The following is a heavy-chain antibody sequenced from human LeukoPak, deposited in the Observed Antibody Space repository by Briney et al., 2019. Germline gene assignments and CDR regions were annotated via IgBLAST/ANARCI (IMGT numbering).Heavy chain of an antibody. CDR1: GGSISSYY. CDR2: IYYSGST. V-gene: IGHV4-59*01. CDR3: ARGGYSGSYPFDY. Sequence: SETLSLTCTVSGGSISSYYWSWIRQPPGKGLEWIGYIYYSGSTNYNPSLKSRVTISVDTSKNQFSLKLSSVTAADTAVYYCARGGYSGSYPFDYWGQGTLVTVSS. D-gene: IGHD1-26*01. J-gene: IGHJ4*02.